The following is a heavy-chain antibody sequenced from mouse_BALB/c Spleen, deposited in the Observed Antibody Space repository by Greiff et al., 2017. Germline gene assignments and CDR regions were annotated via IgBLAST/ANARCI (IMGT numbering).Heavy chain of an antibody. CDR1: GFTFSSYG. J-gene: IGHJ4*01. CDR3: ARQRYRYDGYAMDY. CDR2: ISSGGSYT. D-gene: IGHD2-14*01. V-gene: IGHV5-6*01. Sequence: EVNVVESGGDLVKPGGSLKLSCAASGFTFSSYGMSWVRQTPDKRLEWVATISSGGSYTYYPDSVKGRFTISRDNAKNTLYLQMSSLKSEDTAMYYCARQRYRYDGYAMDYWGQGTSVTVSS.